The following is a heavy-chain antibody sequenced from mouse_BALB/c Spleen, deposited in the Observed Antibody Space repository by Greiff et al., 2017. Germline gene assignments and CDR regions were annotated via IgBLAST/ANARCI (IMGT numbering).Heavy chain of an antibody. CDR2: ISTYYGDA. D-gene: IGHD2-4*01. CDR1: GYTFTDYA. V-gene: IGHV1S137*01. J-gene: IGHJ3*01. Sequence: QVQLKQSGAELVRPGVSVKISCKGSGYTFTDYAMHWVKQSHAKSLEWIGVISTYYGDASYNQKFKGKATMTVDKSSSTAYMELARLTSEDSAIYYCAIPIYYDPAWFAYWGQGTLVTVSA. CDR3: AIPIYYDPAWFAY.